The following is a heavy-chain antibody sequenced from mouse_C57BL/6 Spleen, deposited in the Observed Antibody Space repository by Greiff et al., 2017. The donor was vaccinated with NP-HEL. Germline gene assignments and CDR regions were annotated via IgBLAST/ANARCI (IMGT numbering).Heavy chain of an antibody. CDR1: GFSLTSYG. D-gene: IGHD1-1*01. V-gene: IGHV2-2*01. CDR2: IWRGGGT. Sequence: VQLQQSGPGLVQPSPSLSITCTVSGFSLTSYGVHWVRQSPGQGLEWLGVIWRGGGTDYNAAFIYRLSISKDNSKSQVFFKMNSLQADDTAIYDCARNPWPYYDGTFDVWGTGTTVTVSS. J-gene: IGHJ1*03. CDR3: ARNPWPYYDGTFDV.